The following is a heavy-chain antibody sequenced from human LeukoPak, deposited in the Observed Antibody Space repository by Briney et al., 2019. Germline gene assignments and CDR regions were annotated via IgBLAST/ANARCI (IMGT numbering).Heavy chain of an antibody. CDR1: GFTVSSIH. J-gene: IGHJ5*02. D-gene: IGHD4-17*01. CDR2: THSSGGT. Sequence: PGGSLRLSCAASGFTVSSIHMVWVRQAPGKGLEWVSATHSSGGTYYADSVKGRFTISRDTSKSTLYLQINSLSVEDTAVYYCIVFGDSNHWGQGTLVTVSS. CDR3: IVFGDSNH. V-gene: IGHV3-53*01.